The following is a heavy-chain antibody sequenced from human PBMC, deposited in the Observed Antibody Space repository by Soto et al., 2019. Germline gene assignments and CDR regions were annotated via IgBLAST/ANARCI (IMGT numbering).Heavy chain of an antibody. CDR3: ARVWDSSGPNFDY. J-gene: IGHJ4*02. D-gene: IGHD3-22*01. V-gene: IGHV4-34*01. Sequence: SETLSLTCAVYGGSFSGYYWSWIRQHPGKGLEWIGYINHSGSTNYNPSLKSRVTISVDTSKNQFSLKLSSVTAADTAVYYCARVWDSSGPNFDYWGQGTLVTVSS. CDR2: INHSGST. CDR1: GGSFSGYY.